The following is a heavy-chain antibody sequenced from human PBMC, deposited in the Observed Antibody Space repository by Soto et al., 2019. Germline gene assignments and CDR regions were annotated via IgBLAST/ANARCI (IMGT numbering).Heavy chain of an antibody. CDR3: ARDPLPNAYCISTFCYRLPWFDP. V-gene: IGHV1-3*01. CDR1: GYTFTNYT. J-gene: IGHJ5*02. D-gene: IGHD2-2*01. CDR2: INAGNGDT. Sequence: ASVKVSCKASGYTFTNYTIHWVRQAPGQRLEWMGWINAGNGDTKYSQKFQGRVAITRDTSASTAYMELSSLRAEDTAVYYCARDPLPNAYCISTFCYRLPWFDPWGQGALVTVSS.